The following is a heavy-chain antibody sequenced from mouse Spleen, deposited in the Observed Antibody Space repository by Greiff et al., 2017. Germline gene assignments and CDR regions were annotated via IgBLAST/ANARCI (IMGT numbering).Heavy chain of an antibody. D-gene: IGHD1-1*01. Sequence: VQLVESGPGLVQPSQSLSISCTVSGFSFTSYGVHWVRQSPGKGLEWLGVICSCGSTDYNAAFISRLSISKDNSKSQVFFKMNSLQADDTAIYYCARRGSSYGYYAMDDWGQGTTVTVSS. J-gene: IGHJ4*01. CDR2: ICSCGST. CDR1: GFSFTSYG. CDR3: ARRGSSYGYYAMDD. V-gene: IGHV2-2*01.